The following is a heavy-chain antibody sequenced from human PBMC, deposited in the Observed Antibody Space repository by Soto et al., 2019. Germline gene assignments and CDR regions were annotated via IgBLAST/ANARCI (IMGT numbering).Heavy chain of an antibody. CDR2: ISSSSSYI. CDR3: ARQDPGGMDV. CDR1: GFTFSSYS. J-gene: IGHJ6*02. V-gene: IGHV3-21*01. Sequence: GGSLRLSCAASGFTFSSYSMNWVRQAPGKGLEWVSSISSSSSYIYYADSVKGRFTISRDKAKNSLYLQMNSLRAEDTAVYYCARQDPGGMDVWGQGTTVTVSS.